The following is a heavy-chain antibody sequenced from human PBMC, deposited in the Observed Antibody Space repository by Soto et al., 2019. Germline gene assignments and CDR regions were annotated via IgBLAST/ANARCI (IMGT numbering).Heavy chain of an antibody. CDR2: IKQDGSDK. J-gene: IGHJ4*02. CDR3: ATIAVQPTYDY. CDR1: GFPFSRYW. D-gene: IGHD6-19*01. V-gene: IGHV3-7*03. Sequence: PGGSLRLSCVASGFPFSRYWMSWVRQVPGKGLERVANIKQDGSDKYYMDSVKGRFTISRDNAKNSLYLQMNSLRVEDTAVYYCATIAVQPTYDYWGQGALVTVSS.